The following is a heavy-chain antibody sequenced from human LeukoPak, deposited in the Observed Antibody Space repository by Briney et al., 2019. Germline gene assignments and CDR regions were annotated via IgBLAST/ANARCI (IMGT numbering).Heavy chain of an antibody. Sequence: SETLSLTCTVSGGSISSYYWSWIRQPAGKGLEWIGRIYTSGSTNYNPSLKSRVTMSVDTSKNQFSLKLSSVTAADTAVYYCARAGPKYSGSYHDAFDIWGQGTMVTVSS. V-gene: IGHV4-4*07. CDR2: IYTSGST. CDR3: ARAGPKYSGSYHDAFDI. J-gene: IGHJ3*02. CDR1: GGSISSYY. D-gene: IGHD1-26*01.